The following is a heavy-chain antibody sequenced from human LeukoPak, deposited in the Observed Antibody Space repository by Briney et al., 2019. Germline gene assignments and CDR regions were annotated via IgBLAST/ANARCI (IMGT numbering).Heavy chain of an antibody. Sequence: GGSLRLSCAASGFTVSSNYMSWVRQAPGKGLEWVSVIYSEGRTKYADSVKGRLTISRDNSKNTVNPQMNSLRVEDTAVYYCARDRVFGWYFDLWGRGTLVTVSS. CDR3: ARDRVFGWYFDL. CDR1: GFTVSSNY. J-gene: IGHJ2*01. D-gene: IGHD3-3*01. V-gene: IGHV3-66*01. CDR2: IYSEGRT.